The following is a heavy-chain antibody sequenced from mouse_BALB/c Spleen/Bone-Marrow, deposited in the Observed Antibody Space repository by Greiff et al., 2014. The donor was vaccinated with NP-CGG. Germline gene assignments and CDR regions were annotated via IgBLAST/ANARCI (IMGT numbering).Heavy chain of an antibody. CDR3: ARGWGWFAY. Sequence: VQLQQSGAELARPGASVKLSCKASGYTFTSYWMQWVKQRPGQGLEWIGAIYPGDGDTRYTQKFKGKATLTADKSSSTAYMQLSSLASEDSAVYYCARGWGWFAYWGQGTLVTVSA. J-gene: IGHJ3*01. D-gene: IGHD3-2*02. CDR1: GYTFTSYW. V-gene: IGHV1-87*01. CDR2: IYPGDGDT.